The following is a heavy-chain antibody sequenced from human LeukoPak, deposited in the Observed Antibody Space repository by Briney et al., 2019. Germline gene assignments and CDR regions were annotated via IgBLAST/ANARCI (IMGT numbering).Heavy chain of an antibody. CDR2: IYYSGST. CDR3: ARGRSDYAANWFDP. D-gene: IGHD4-17*01. Sequence: SQTLSLTCTVSGGSISSGGYYWSWIRQPPGKGLEWIGYIYYSGSTYYNPSLKSRVTISVDTSKNQFSPKLSSVTAADTAVYYCARGRSDYAANWFDPWGQGTLVTVSS. CDR1: GGSISSGGYY. J-gene: IGHJ5*02. V-gene: IGHV4-30-4*01.